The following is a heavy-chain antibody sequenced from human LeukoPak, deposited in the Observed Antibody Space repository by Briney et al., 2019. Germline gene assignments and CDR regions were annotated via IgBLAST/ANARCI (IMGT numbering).Heavy chain of an antibody. J-gene: IGHJ3*02. D-gene: IGHD6-13*01. Sequence: SQTLSLTCTVSGGSISSGGYYWSWIRQPPGKGLEWIGYIYHSGSTYYNPSLKSRVTISVDTSKNQFSLKLSSVTAADTAVYYCGGGWQQDGAFDIWGQGTMVTVSS. CDR2: IYHSGST. CDR1: GGSISSGGYY. CDR3: GGGWQQDGAFDI. V-gene: IGHV4-30-2*02.